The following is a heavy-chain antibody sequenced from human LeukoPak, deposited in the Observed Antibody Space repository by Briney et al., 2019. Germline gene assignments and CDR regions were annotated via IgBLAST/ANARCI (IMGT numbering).Heavy chain of an antibody. CDR3: LRDWYGSGSYWQIRESYFDY. V-gene: IGHV3-15*01. CDR1: GFTFSNAW. CDR2: IKSKTDGGTT. Sequence: EGSLRLSCGASGFTFSNAWMSWVRQAPGKGLEWVGRIKSKTDGGTTDYAAPVKGRFTISRDDSKNTLYLQMNSLKTEDTAVYYCLRDWYGSGSYWQIRESYFDYWGQGTLVTVSS. J-gene: IGHJ4*02. D-gene: IGHD3-10*01.